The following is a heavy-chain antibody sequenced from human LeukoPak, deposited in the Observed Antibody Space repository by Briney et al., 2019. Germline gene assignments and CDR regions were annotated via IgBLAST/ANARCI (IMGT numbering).Heavy chain of an antibody. Sequence: GGSLRLSCTASGFTFTSNWLHWVRQAPGKGLMWVSRINGDGTTPRDADSVKGRFTTSRDNAKHTLFLQMNSLRAEDTAVYFCAREWKEALDFWGQGTLVTVSS. D-gene: IGHD1-1*01. V-gene: IGHV3-74*01. CDR3: AREWKEALDF. J-gene: IGHJ4*02. CDR2: INGDGTTP. CDR1: GFTFTSNW.